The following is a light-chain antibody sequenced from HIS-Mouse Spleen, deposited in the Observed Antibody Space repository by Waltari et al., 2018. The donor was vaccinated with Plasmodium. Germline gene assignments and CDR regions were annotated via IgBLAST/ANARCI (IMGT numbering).Light chain of an antibody. Sequence: SYELTQPPSVSVSPGQTARITCSGDALPKKYAYWYQQKSGQAPMLFIYEDIKRPSGIPERFSGSSSGTMATLTISGAQVEDEADYYCYSTDSSGNHRVFGGGTKLTVL. V-gene: IGLV3-10*01. CDR3: YSTDSSGNHRV. CDR1: ALPKKY. CDR2: EDI. J-gene: IGLJ3*02.